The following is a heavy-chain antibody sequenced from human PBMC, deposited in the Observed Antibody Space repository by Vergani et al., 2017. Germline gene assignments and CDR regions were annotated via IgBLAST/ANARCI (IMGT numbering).Heavy chain of an antibody. CDR1: GGTFSSYA. V-gene: IGHV1-69*01. D-gene: IGHD6-13*01. CDR3: ARAALEYSSSWYGRYYYYYMDV. CDR2: IIPIFGTA. J-gene: IGHJ6*03. Sequence: QVQLVQSGAEVKKPGSSVKVSCKASGGTFSSYAISWVRQAPGQGLEWMGGIIPIFGTANYAQKFQGRVTITADESTSTAYMALSSLGSEDTAVYYCARAALEYSSSWYGRYYYYYMDVWGKGTTVTVSS.